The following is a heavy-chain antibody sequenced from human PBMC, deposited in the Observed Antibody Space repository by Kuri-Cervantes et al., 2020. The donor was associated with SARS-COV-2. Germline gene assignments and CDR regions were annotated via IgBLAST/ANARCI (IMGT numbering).Heavy chain of an antibody. V-gene: IGHV4-34*01. CDR1: GGSFSGYY. CDR2: INHSGST. Sequence: SETLSPTCAVYGGSFSGYYWSWIRQPPGKGLEWIGEINHSGSTNYNPSLKSRVTISVDTSKNQFSLKLSSVTAADTAVYYCARVDGDYVDWYFDLWGRGTLVTVSS. J-gene: IGHJ2*01. CDR3: ARVDGDYVDWYFDL. D-gene: IGHD4-17*01.